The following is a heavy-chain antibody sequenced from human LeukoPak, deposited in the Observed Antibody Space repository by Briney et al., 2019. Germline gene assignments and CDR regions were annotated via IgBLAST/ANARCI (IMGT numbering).Heavy chain of an antibody. CDR2: INHSGST. Sequence: SETLSLTCAVYGGSFSGYYWSWIRQPPGKGLEWIGEINHSGSTNYNPSLKSRVTLSVDTSKNQFSLKLSSVTAADTAVYYCARGLSKAYYDSSGYYLDYWGQGTLVTVSS. D-gene: IGHD3-22*01. CDR3: ARGLSKAYYDSSGYYLDY. J-gene: IGHJ4*02. V-gene: IGHV4-34*01. CDR1: GGSFSGYY.